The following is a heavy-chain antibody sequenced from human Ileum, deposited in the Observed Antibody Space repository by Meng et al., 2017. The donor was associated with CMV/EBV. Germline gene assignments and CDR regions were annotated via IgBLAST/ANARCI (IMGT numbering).Heavy chain of an antibody. V-gene: IGHV1-18*01. CDR2: ISGYNGDT. J-gene: IGHJ5*02. CDR1: GYTFTTYG. CDR3: ARDPRLNSGWYEGNWFDP. D-gene: IGHD6-19*01. Sequence: ASVKVSCKASGYTFTTYGISWLRQAPGQGPEWMGWISGYNGDTMFAEKLQGRLTMTTDTSTSTAYMELRGLRSDDTAVYYCARDPRLNSGWYEGNWFDPWGQATLVTVSS.